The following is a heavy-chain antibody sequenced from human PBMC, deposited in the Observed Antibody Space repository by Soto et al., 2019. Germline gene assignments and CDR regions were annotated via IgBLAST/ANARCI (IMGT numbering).Heavy chain of an antibody. CDR1: GFTFKSYA. CDR2: ISYDGSIE. V-gene: IGHV3-30-3*01. Sequence: GGSLRLSCAASGFTFKSYAMHWVRQAPGKGLEWVAVISYDGSIEFYADSVKGRFTISRDDFKNTMSLQMGSLRVEDTAVYYCARGLRDFGWRLPFGYWGQGTLVTVSS. CDR3: ARGLRDFGWRLPFGY. J-gene: IGHJ4*02. D-gene: IGHD3-9*01.